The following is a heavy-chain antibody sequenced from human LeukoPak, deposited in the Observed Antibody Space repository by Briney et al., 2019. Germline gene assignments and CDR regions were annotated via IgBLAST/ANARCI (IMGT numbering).Heavy chain of an antibody. J-gene: IGHJ4*02. Sequence: ASVKVSCKASGYTFSDYYIHWVRQAPGQGLEWMGWINPNSGDTNYAQKFQGRVTMTRDTSISTAYMELSRLRSDDTAVYYCARTPPRGLIDFWGQGTLVTVSS. CDR3: ARTPPRGLIDF. CDR1: GYTFSDYY. D-gene: IGHD3-16*01. V-gene: IGHV1-2*02. CDR2: INPNSGDT.